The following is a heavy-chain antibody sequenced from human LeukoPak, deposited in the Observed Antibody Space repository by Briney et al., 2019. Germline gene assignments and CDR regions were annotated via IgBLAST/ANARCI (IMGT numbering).Heavy chain of an antibody. CDR1: GFTFSTYG. CDR3: ARDQSLTGYYPGDY. D-gene: IGHD3-9*01. V-gene: IGHV3-33*01. CDR2: IWSDGSNK. Sequence: GRSLRLSCAASGFTFSTYGMHWVRQAPGKGLEWVAVIWSDGSNKYCADSVKGRFTISRDNSKNTLYLQMNSLRAEDTAVYYCARDQSLTGYYPGDYWGQGTLVTVSS. J-gene: IGHJ4*02.